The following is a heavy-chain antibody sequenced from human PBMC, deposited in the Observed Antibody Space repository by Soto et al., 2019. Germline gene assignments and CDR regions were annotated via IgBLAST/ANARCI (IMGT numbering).Heavy chain of an antibody. Sequence: QVQLVQSGAEVKKPGSSVNVSCKASGGTFSNYAISWARQAPGQGLEWMGGIIPIFRKPNYAQKCQGRVTITADKSTSTAYLEVRNLRSDDTAVYYCARGWETVGTTTPFAYWGQGTLVTVSS. CDR1: GGTFSNYA. V-gene: IGHV1-69*06. CDR2: IIPIFRKP. D-gene: IGHD1-26*01. CDR3: ARGWETVGTTTPFAY. J-gene: IGHJ4*02.